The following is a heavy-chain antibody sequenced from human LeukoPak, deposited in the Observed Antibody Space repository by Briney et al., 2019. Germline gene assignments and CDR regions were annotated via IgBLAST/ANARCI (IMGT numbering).Heavy chain of an antibody. D-gene: IGHD3-10*01. CDR1: GYTFTGYY. V-gene: IGHV1-2*02. CDR2: INPNSGGT. CDR3: ARVRVGSTGWFGVSVVPPHMDV. Sequence: ASVKVSCKASGYTFTGYYMYWVRQAPGQGLEWMGWINPNSGGTNYAQKFQGRVTMTRDTSISTAYMELNRLRSDDTAVYYCARVRVGSTGWFGVSVVPPHMDVWGKGTTVTISS. J-gene: IGHJ6*03.